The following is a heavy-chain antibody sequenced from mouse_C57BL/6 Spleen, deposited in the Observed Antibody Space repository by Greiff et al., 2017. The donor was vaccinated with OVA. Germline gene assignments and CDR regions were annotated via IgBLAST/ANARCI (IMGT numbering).Heavy chain of an antibody. Sequence: QVQLKQSGAELARPGASVKMSCKASGYTFTSYTMHWVKQRPGQGLEWIGYINPSSGYTKYNQKFKDKATLTADKSSSTAYMQLSSLTSEDSAVYYCARSRGVTTVVEGYYFDYWGQGTTLTVSS. CDR1: GYTFTSYT. CDR2: INPSSGYT. V-gene: IGHV1-4*01. J-gene: IGHJ2*01. D-gene: IGHD1-1*01. CDR3: ARSRGVTTVVEGYYFDY.